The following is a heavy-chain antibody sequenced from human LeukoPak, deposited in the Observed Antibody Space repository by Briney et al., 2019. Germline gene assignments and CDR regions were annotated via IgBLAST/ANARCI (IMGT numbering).Heavy chain of an antibody. D-gene: IGHD5-18*01. CDR1: GYTFTSYG. J-gene: IGHJ4*02. CDR2: ISVYNGNT. V-gene: IGHV1-18*01. Sequence: ASVKVSCKASGYTFTSYGISWVRQAPGQGLEWMGWISVYNGNTNYAQKLQGRVTMTTDTSTSTAYMELRSLRSDDTAVYYCARDTWIQLWLLPLDYWGQGTLVTVSS. CDR3: ARDTWIQLWLLPLDY.